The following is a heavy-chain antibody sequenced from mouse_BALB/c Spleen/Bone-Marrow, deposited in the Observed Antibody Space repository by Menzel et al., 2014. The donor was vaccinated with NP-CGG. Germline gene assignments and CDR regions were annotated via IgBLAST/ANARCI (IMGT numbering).Heavy chain of an antibody. Sequence: QVQLQQSGAELARPGASVKMSCKASGYTFAYYTVHWVKQRPGQGLEWIGYINPSSGYTNYNQKFKDKATLTTDKSSSTANMQLSSLTSEYSAVYYCAREVYGSWFAYWGQGTLVTVSS. CDR1: GYTFAYYT. D-gene: IGHD2-2*01. CDR2: INPSSGYT. CDR3: AREVYGSWFAY. J-gene: IGHJ3*01. V-gene: IGHV1-4*01.